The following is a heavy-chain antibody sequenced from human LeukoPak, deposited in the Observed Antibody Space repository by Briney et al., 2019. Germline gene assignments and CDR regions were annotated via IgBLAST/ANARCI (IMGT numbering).Heavy chain of an antibody. D-gene: IGHD3-22*01. Sequence: GRSLRLSCAASGFTFSSYAMHWVRQAPGKGLEWVAVISYDGSNKYYADSVKGRFTISRDNSKNTLYLQMNSLRAEDTAVCYCARGRGYFDYWGQGTLVTVSS. CDR2: ISYDGSNK. J-gene: IGHJ4*02. CDR1: GFTFSSYA. CDR3: ARGRGYFDY. V-gene: IGHV3-30-3*01.